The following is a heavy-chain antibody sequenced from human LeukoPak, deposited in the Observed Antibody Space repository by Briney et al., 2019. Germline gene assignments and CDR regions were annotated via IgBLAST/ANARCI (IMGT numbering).Heavy chain of an antibody. CDR1: GYTFTSYY. CDR3: ARGGHLRYGDTQNWFDP. CDR2: INPSGGST. J-gene: IGHJ5*02. D-gene: IGHD4-17*01. Sequence: ASVKVSCKASGYTFTSYYMHWVRQAPGQGLEWMGIINPSGGSTSYAQKLQGRITMTRDTSTTTVYMEVSSLRSEDTAVYYCARGGHLRYGDTQNWFDPWGQGTLVTVSS. V-gene: IGHV1-46*04.